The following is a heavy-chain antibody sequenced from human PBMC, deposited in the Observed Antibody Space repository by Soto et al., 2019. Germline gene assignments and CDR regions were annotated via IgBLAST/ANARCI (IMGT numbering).Heavy chain of an antibody. D-gene: IGHD4-17*01. CDR2: ISYDGSNE. Sequence: QVQLVESGGGVVQPGRSLRLSCAASGFTFSSYAMHWVRQAPGKGLEWVAVISYDGSNEYYADSVKGRFTISRDNSKNTLYLQMNSLRAEDTAVYYCARVATVVTREFDYWGQGTLVTVSS. CDR1: GFTFSSYA. V-gene: IGHV3-30-3*01. J-gene: IGHJ4*02. CDR3: ARVATVVTREFDY.